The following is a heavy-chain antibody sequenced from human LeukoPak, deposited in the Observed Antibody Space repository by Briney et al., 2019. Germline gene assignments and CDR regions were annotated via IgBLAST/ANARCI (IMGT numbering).Heavy chain of an antibody. D-gene: IGHD3-22*01. Sequence: GGSLTPSCAASGFTISSYAMSWVRQAPGKGLEWVSGVTGHDGSTHYADSVKGRFTISRDNSKNTVYLHMSSLRAEDTAEYYCATWHLAYDTTGYYFEYWGQGTRVTVSS. CDR2: VTGHDGST. CDR3: ATWHLAYDTTGYYFEY. CDR1: GFTISSYA. V-gene: IGHV3-23*01. J-gene: IGHJ4*02.